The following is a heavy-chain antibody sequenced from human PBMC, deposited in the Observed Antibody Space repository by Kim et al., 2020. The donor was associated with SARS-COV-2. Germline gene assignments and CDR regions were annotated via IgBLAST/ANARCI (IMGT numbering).Heavy chain of an antibody. V-gene: IGHV3-33*01. CDR3: ARDKSSSSSYYDY. D-gene: IGHD6-6*01. Sequence: YADSVKGRLTISRDNSKNTLYLQMNSLRAEDTAVYYCARDKSSSSSYYDYWGQGTLVTVSS. J-gene: IGHJ4*02.